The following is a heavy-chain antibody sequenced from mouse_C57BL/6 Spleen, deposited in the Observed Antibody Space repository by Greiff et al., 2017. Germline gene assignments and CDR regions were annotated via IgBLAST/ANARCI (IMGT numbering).Heavy chain of an antibody. V-gene: IGHV2-2*01. CDR2: IWSGGST. CDR3: ASPHDGYYLIFAY. CDR1: GFSLTSYG. J-gene: IGHJ3*01. Sequence: VKLMESGPGLVQPSQTLSITCTVSGFSLTSYGVHWVRQSPGKGLEWLGVIWSGGSTNYNAAFISRLGISKDNSKSQFFFKMNSLQADDNAIYYCASPHDGYYLIFAYWGQGTLVTVSA. D-gene: IGHD2-3*01.